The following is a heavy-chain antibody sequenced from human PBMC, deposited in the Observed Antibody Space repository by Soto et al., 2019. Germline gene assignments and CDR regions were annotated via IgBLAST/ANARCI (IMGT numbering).Heavy chain of an antibody. Sequence: QVQLQESGPGLVKPSETLSLTCTVSGGSISSYYWSWIRQPPGKGLEWIGYIYYSGSTSYNPSLKSRVTISLDTSKNQFSLKLSSVTAADTAVYYCARDDSRRGLDVWGQGTTVTVSS. CDR1: GGSISSYY. V-gene: IGHV4-59*01. D-gene: IGHD3-10*01. CDR3: ARDDSRRGLDV. J-gene: IGHJ6*02. CDR2: IYYSGST.